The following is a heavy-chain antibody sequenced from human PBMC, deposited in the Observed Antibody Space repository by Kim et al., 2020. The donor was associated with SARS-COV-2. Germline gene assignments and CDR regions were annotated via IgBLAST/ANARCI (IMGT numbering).Heavy chain of an antibody. V-gene: IGHV3-13*04. J-gene: IGHJ6*02. CDR2: IGTAGDT. CDR1: GFTFSSYD. Sequence: GGSLRLSCAASGFTFSSYDMHWVRQATGKGLEWVSAIGTAGDTYYPGSVKGRFTISRENAKNSLYLQMNSLRAGDTAVYYCARGRMVRGVPPPVYWYYYYGMDVWGQGTTVTVSS. CDR3: ARGRMVRGVPPPVYWYYYYGMDV. D-gene: IGHD3-10*01.